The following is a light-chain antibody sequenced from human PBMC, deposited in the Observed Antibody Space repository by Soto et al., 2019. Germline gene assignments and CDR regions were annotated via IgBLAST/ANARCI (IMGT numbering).Light chain of an antibody. Sequence: QSVLTQPASVSGSPGQSITISCTGTSSDVGGYNYVSWYQQHPGKAPKFMIYDVSNRPSGVSNRFSGSKSGNTASLTISGLQAEDEADYYCSSYTSSSTPLYVFGTGTKVTVL. J-gene: IGLJ1*01. CDR3: SSYTSSSTPLYV. CDR2: DVS. CDR1: SSDVGGYNY. V-gene: IGLV2-14*01.